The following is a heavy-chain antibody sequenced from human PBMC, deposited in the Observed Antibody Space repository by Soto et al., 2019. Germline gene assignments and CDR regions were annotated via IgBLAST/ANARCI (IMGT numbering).Heavy chain of an antibody. CDR2: INPSGGST. CDR1: GYTFTSYY. Sequence: ASVKVSCKAPGYTFTSYYMHCVRQAPGQRLEWMGIINPSGGSTSYAQKFQGRVTMTRDTSTSTVYMELSSLRSEDTAVYYCARDLRITIFGPSYGMDVWGQGTTVTVSS. J-gene: IGHJ6*02. V-gene: IGHV1-46*01. D-gene: IGHD3-3*01. CDR3: ARDLRITIFGPSYGMDV.